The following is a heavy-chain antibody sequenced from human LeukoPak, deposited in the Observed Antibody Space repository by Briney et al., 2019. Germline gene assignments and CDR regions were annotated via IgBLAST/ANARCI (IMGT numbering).Heavy chain of an antibody. V-gene: IGHV4-34*01. D-gene: IGHD6-19*01. CDR2: INHSGST. CDR1: GGSFSGYY. Sequence: SETLSLTCAVYGGSFSGYYWSWIRQPPGKGLEWIGEINHSGSTNYNPSLKSRVTISVDTSKNQFSLKLSSVTAADTAVYYCARVTSSGWYNWFGPWGQGTLVTVSS. J-gene: IGHJ5*02. CDR3: ARVTSSGWYNWFGP.